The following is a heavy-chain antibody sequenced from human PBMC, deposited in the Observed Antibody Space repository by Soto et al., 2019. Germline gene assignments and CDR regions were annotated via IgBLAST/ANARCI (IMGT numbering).Heavy chain of an antibody. D-gene: IGHD3-10*01. CDR2: IIPIFGTA. CDR3: AITGNYYGSGPGIYYFDY. CDR1: GGTFSSYA. V-gene: IGHV1-69*13. J-gene: IGHJ4*02. Sequence: SVKVSCKASGGTFSSYAISWVRQAPGQGLEWMGGIIPIFGTANYAQKFQGRVTITADESTSTAYMELSSLRSEDTAVYYCAITGNYYGSGPGIYYFDYWGQGTLVPVSS.